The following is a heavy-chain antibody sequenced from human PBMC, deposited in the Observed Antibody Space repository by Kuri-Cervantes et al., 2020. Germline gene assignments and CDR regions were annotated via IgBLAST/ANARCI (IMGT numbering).Heavy chain of an antibody. V-gene: IGHV3-30-3*01. D-gene: IGHD1-26*01. J-gene: IGHJ6*02. CDR2: ISYDGSNK. Sequence: GESLKISCAASGFTFSSYAMHWIRQAPGKGLEWVAVISYDGSNKYYADSVKGRFTISRDNAKNSLYLQMNSLRAEDTALYYCAKDYGSYYGGGRYYYYGMDVWGQGTTVTVSS. CDR1: GFTFSSYA. CDR3: AKDYGSYYGGGRYYYYGMDV.